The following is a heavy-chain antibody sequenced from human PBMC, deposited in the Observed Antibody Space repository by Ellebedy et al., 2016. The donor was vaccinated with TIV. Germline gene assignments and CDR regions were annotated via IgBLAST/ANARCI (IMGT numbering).Heavy chain of an antibody. Sequence: SETLSLXXTVSGGSISSYSWSWIRQPPGKGLEIRQPPGKGLEWIGYMHYSGTTNYNPSLNSRVTISVDTSETQFSLKLRSVTAADTAVYYCARGPGYSSRWSDAFDIWGQGTMVTVSS. J-gene: IGHJ3*02. CDR1: GGSISSYS. D-gene: IGHD6-19*01. CDR3: ARGPGYSSRWSDAFDI. CDR2: MHYSGTT. V-gene: IGHV4-59*01.